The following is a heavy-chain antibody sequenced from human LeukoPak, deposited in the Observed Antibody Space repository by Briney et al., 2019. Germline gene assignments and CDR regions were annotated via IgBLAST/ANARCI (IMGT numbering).Heavy chain of an antibody. J-gene: IGHJ6*03. CDR1: GGSISSSSYY. Sequence: KPSETLSLTCTVSGGSISSSSYYWSWIRQPPGKGLEWIGYIYYSGSTNYNPSLKSRVTISVDTSKNQFSLKLSSVTAADTAVYYCAREKKNGGSSSHYYYYYMDVWGKGTTVTVSS. CDR3: AREKKNGGSSSHYYYYYMDV. V-gene: IGHV4-61*01. D-gene: IGHD6-6*01. CDR2: IYYSGST.